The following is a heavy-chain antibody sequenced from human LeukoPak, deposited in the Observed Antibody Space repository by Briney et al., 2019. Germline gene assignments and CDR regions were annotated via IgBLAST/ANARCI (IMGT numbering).Heavy chain of an antibody. CDR2: IWSDGSNK. CDR1: GFTFSSYA. CDR3: ARGIYSGYHYFDY. Sequence: PGGSLRLSCAASGFTFSSYAMHWVRQAPGKGLEWVAVIWSDGSNKYYEDSVKGRFTISSDNSKNTLYLQMNSLRAEDTAVYYCARGIYSGYHYFDYWGQGTLVTVSP. D-gene: IGHD5-12*01. V-gene: IGHV3-33*08. J-gene: IGHJ4*02.